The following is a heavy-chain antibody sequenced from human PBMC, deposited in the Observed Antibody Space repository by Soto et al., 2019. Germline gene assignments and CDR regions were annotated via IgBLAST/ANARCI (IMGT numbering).Heavy chain of an antibody. CDR1: GGSISSGGYY. D-gene: IGHD3-9*01. CDR3: ARVGEVFDWADWYFDL. Sequence: QVQLQESGPGLVKPSQTLSLTCTVSGGSISSGGYYWSWIRQHPGKGLEWIGYIYYSGSTYYNPSLKSRVTISVDTSKNQFSLKLSSVTAADTAVYYCARVGEVFDWADWYFDLWGRGTLVTVSS. CDR2: IYYSGST. J-gene: IGHJ2*01. V-gene: IGHV4-31*03.